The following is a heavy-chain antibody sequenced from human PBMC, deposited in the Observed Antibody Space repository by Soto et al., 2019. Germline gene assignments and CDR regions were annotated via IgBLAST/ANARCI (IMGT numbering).Heavy chain of an antibody. J-gene: IGHJ6*02. CDR3: ARDHKNSGYDRATYYYYYGMDV. CDR2: INPNSGGT. D-gene: IGHD5-12*01. Sequence: EASVKVSCKASGYTFTGYYMHWVRQAPGQGLEWMGWINPNSGGTNYAQKFQGWVTMTRDTSISTAYMELSRLRSDDTAVYYCARDHKNSGYDRATYYYYYGMDVWGQGTTVTVSS. CDR1: GYTFTGYY. V-gene: IGHV1-2*04.